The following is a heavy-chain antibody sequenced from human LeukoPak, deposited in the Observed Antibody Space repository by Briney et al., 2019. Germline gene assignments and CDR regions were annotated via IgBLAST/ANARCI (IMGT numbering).Heavy chain of an antibody. CDR2: IYYSGST. D-gene: IGHD5-12*01. CDR1: GGSISSSSYY. CDR3: AGKRGYSGYDFY. J-gene: IGHJ4*02. V-gene: IGHV4-39*07. Sequence: SETLSLTCTVSGGSISSSSYYWGWIRQPPGKGLEWIGSIYYSGSTYYNPSLKSQVTISVDTPKNQFSLKLSSVTAADTAVYYCAGKRGYSGYDFYWGQGTLVTVSS.